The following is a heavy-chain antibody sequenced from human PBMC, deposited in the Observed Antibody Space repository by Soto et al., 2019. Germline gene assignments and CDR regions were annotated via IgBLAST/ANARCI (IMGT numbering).Heavy chain of an antibody. CDR1: GFTFSSYG. V-gene: IGHV3-33*01. Sequence: QVQLVESGGGVVQPGRSLRLSCAASGFTFSSYGMHWVRQAPGKGLEWVAVIWYDGSNKYYADSVKGRFTISRDNSNNTLYLQMNSLRAEDTAVYYCAREISGYDYFDSWGQGTLVTVSS. D-gene: IGHD5-12*01. CDR3: AREISGYDYFDS. J-gene: IGHJ4*02. CDR2: IWYDGSNK.